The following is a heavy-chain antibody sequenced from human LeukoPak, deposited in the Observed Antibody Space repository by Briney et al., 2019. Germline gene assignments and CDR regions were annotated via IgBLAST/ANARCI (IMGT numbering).Heavy chain of an antibody. CDR3: ARVNYYGSDPYYYYMDV. Sequence: SETLSLTCTVSGGSISSYHWSWIRQPAGKGLEWIGRIYTSGSTNYNPSLKSRVTMSVDTSKNQFSLKLSSVTAADTAVYYCARVNYYGSDPYYYYMDVWGKGTTVTISS. D-gene: IGHD3-10*01. J-gene: IGHJ6*03. CDR2: IYTSGST. V-gene: IGHV4-4*07. CDR1: GGSISSYH.